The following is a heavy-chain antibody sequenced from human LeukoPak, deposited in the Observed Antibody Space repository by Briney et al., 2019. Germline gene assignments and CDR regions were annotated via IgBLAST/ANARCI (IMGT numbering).Heavy chain of an antibody. Sequence: SETLSLTCTVSGASISSYYWTWIRQPAGKGLEWIGRIYTSGSTNYNPSLKSRVTISVDTSKNQFSLKLSSVTAADSAVYYCARVGQSSSWIPYYYYMDVWGKGTTVTVSS. CDR2: IYTSGST. D-gene: IGHD6-13*01. J-gene: IGHJ6*03. V-gene: IGHV4-4*07. CDR3: ARVGQSSSWIPYYYYMDV. CDR1: GASISSYY.